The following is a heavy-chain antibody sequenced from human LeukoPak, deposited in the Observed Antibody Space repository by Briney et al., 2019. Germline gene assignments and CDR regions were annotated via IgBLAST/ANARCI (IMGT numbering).Heavy chain of an antibody. D-gene: IGHD6-13*01. Sequence: PGGSLRLSCAASGFTFSSYGMHWVRQAPGKGLEWVAFIRYDGSDKYYADSVKGRFTVSRDNSKNTLYLQMNSLTAEDTAVYYCARDRAAAGYYYYGMDVWGQGTTVTVSS. CDR1: GFTFSSYG. V-gene: IGHV3-30*02. J-gene: IGHJ6*02. CDR3: ARDRAAAGYYYYGMDV. CDR2: IRYDGSDK.